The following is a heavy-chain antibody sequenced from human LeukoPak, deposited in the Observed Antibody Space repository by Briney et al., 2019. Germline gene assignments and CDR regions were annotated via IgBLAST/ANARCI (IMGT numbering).Heavy chain of an antibody. Sequence: PSETLSLTCTVSGGSISSYYWSWIRQPPGKGLEWIGYIYYSGSTNYNPSLKSRVTISVDTSKNQFSLKLSSVTAADTAVYYCARDRGYYDSSGYYGNWFDLWGQGTLVTVSS. CDR2: IYYSGST. V-gene: IGHV4-59*01. CDR1: GGSISSYY. J-gene: IGHJ5*02. D-gene: IGHD3-22*01. CDR3: ARDRGYYDSSGYYGNWFDL.